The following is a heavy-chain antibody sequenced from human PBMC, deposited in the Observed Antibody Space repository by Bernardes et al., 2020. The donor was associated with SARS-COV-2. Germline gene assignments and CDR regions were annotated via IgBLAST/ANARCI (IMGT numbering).Heavy chain of an antibody. V-gene: IGHV4-59*01. CDR2: IYYSGST. CDR3: ARADGYGGMDV. CDR1: GGSISSYY. J-gene: IGHJ6*02. D-gene: IGHD3-22*01. Sequence: LSLTCTVSGGSISSYYWSWIRQPPGKGLEWIGYIYYSGSTNYNPSLKSRVTISVDTSKNQFSLKLSSVTAADTAVYYCARADGYGGMDVWGQGTTVTVSS.